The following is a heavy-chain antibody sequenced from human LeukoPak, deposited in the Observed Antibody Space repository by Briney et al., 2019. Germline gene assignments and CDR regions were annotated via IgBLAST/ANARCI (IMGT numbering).Heavy chain of an antibody. D-gene: IGHD4-11*01. CDR3: ARASYSNDVWFDP. CDR1: GYTFTGYY. J-gene: IGHJ5*02. CDR2: MNPNSGNT. V-gene: IGHV1-8*03. Sequence: ASVKVSCKASGYTFTGYYMHWVRQATGQGLEWMGWMNPNSGNTGYAQKFQGRVTITRNTSISTAYMELSSLRSEDTAVYYCARASYSNDVWFDPWGQGTLVTVSS.